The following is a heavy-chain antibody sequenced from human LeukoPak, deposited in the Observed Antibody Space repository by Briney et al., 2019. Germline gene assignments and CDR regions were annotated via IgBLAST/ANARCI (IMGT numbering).Heavy chain of an antibody. J-gene: IGHJ6*03. D-gene: IGHD3-10*01. CDR1: GGSISGYY. CDR3: ARARADYYGSGTYYMDV. CDR2: IYYSGST. V-gene: IGHV4-59*01. Sequence: SETLSLTCTVSGGSISGYYWSRIRQPPGKGLEWIGYIYYSGSTNYNPSLKSRVTISVDTSKNQFSLKLSSVTAADTAVYYCARARADYYGSGTYYMDVWGKGTTVTISS.